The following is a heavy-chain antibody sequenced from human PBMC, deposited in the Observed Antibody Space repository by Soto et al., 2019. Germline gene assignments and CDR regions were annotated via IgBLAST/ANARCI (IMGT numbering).Heavy chain of an antibody. D-gene: IGHD6-19*01. Sequence: GGSLRLSCAASGFTFDDYAMHWVRQAPGKGLEWVSLISWDGGRTYYADSVRGRFIVSRDNAKNTLYLQMNSLRAEDTAVYYCARATLSGWYYFDYWGQGTLVTVSS. J-gene: IGHJ4*02. CDR2: ISWDGGRT. CDR1: GFTFDDYA. V-gene: IGHV3-43D*04. CDR3: ARATLSGWYYFDY.